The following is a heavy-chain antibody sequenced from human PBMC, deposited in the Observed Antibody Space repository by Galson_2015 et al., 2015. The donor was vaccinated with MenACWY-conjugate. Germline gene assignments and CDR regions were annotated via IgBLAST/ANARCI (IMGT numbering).Heavy chain of an antibody. CDR3: AKDWSVPYSTISYYFYMDV. CDR2: INPDGSAT. Sequence: SLRLSCAASGFTLSSYWMHWVRQVPGKGLVWVSRINPDGSATTYADSVKGRFTISRDNAKNTLYLQMNSLRAEDTAVYYCAKDWSVPYSTISYYFYMDVWGKGTTVTVSS. D-gene: IGHD6-13*01. CDR1: GFTLSSYW. J-gene: IGHJ6*03. V-gene: IGHV3-74*01.